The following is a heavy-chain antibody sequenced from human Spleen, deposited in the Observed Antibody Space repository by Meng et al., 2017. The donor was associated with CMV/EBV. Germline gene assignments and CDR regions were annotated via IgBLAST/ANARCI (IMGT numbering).Heavy chain of an antibody. CDR1: GFTVSSNY. CDR3: ARGTHISAYS. J-gene: IGHJ4*02. D-gene: IGHD3-22*01. CDR2: IYSGGST. Sequence: GESLKISCTASGFTVSSNYMAWVRQAPGKGLEWVSIIYSGGSTYYADSVNGRFTISRDNSKNTLYLQMTSLRAEDTAVYFCARGTHISAYSWGQGTLVTVSS. V-gene: IGHV3-66*02.